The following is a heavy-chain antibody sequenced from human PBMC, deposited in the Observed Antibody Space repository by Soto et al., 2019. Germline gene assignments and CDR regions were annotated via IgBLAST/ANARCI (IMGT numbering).Heavy chain of an antibody. V-gene: IGHV1-69*02. Sequence: QVQLVQAGAEVKRPGSSVKVSCKASGGTFSSYTISWVRQAPGQGLEWMGRIIPILGIANYAQKFQGRVTITADKSTSTADMELSSLRSEDTAVYYCASAHYYGSGSYQPFDYCGQGTLVTVSS. CDR1: GGTFSSYT. CDR2: IIPILGIA. D-gene: IGHD3-10*01. J-gene: IGHJ4*02. CDR3: ASAHYYGSGSYQPFDY.